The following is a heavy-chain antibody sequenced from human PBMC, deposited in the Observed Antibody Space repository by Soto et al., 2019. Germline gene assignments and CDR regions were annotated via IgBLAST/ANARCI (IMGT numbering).Heavy chain of an antibody. J-gene: IGHJ4*02. CDR3: ARAPGSNTYYFY. D-gene: IGHD3-10*01. Sequence: ASVKVSCKASGYTFTTYGISWVRQAPGQGPEWMGWSSAYTGNTDYAQKFQGRVTMTTETSTSTAYMELRSLRSDDTAVYYCARAPGSNTYYFYWGQGTLVTVSS. CDR1: GYTFTTYG. V-gene: IGHV1-18*01. CDR2: SSAYTGNT.